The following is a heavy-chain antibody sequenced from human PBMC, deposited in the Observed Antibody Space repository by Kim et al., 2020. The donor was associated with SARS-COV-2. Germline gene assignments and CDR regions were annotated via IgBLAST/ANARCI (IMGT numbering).Heavy chain of an antibody. CDR2: ISSSTTYT. V-gene: IGHV3-11*05. D-gene: IGHD6-25*01. CDR1: AFTFSDYY. Sequence: GGSLRLSCAASAFTFSDYYMSWIRQAPGQGLEWDSYISSSTTYTNYADSVKGRFTISRDNAKNSLYLQMNSLRVEDKAVYYCVRGRSRAAAAGPTWFDP. CDR3: VRGRSRAAAAGPTWFDP. J-gene: IGHJ5*02.